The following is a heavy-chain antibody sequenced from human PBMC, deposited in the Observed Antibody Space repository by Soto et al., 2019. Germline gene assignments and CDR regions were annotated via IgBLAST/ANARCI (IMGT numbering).Heavy chain of an antibody. Sequence: PGGSLRLSCAASGFTFDDYGMTWVRQAPGKGLEWVSGISWNGGSTGYADSVKGRFTTSRDNAKNSLYLQMNSLRVEDTALYYCARDADILTGSDAFDIWGQETMVTVSS. D-gene: IGHD3-9*01. V-gene: IGHV3-20*04. J-gene: IGHJ3*02. CDR2: ISWNGGST. CDR3: ARDADILTGSDAFDI. CDR1: GFTFDDYG.